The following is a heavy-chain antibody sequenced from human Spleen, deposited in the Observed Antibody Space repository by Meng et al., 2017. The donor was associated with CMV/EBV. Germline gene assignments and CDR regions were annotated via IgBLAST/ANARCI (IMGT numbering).Heavy chain of an antibody. V-gene: IGHV3-11*01. CDR2: ISTSGSTI. CDR1: GFIFSDHY. CDR3: ARHQLGRRQPTIFNHYYGLDV. J-gene: IGHJ6*02. D-gene: IGHD1-1*01. Sequence: GESLKISCAASGFIFSDHYMSWIRQAPGKGLEWVSYISTSGSTIYYADSVKGRFTISRDNAKKSLYLQMNSLRAEDTAVYYCARHQLGRRQPTIFNHYYGLDVWGQGTTVTVSS.